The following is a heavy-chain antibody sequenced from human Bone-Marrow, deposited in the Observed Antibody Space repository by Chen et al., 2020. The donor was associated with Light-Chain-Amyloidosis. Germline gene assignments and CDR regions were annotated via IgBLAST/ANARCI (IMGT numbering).Heavy chain of an antibody. J-gene: IGHJ4*02. CDR3: ARRRDGYNFDY. V-gene: IGHV5-51*01. Sequence: EVQLEQSGPEVKKPGESLNIACKGPGYTFPNYWIGWERQMPGKGLEWMGVIYPDDSDARYSPSFEGQVTISADQSITTAYLQWRSLKASDTAMYYCARRRDGYNFDYWGQGTLVTVSS. CDR1: GYTFPNYW. CDR2: IYPDDSDA. D-gene: IGHD5-12*01.